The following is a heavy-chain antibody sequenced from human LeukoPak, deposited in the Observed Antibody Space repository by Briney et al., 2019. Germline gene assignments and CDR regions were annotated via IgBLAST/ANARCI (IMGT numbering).Heavy chain of an antibody. CDR2: MNPNTGNT. D-gene: IGHD1-26*01. Sequence: RASVKVSCKASGYTFTSYDINWVRQASGQGLEWMGWMNPNTGNTGYAQKFQGRVTITRNTSISTVYMELSSLRSEDTAVYYCARGVGATISYYHYYIDVWGKGTTVTVSS. CDR1: GYTFTSYD. J-gene: IGHJ6*03. V-gene: IGHV1-8*03. CDR3: ARGVGATISYYHYYIDV.